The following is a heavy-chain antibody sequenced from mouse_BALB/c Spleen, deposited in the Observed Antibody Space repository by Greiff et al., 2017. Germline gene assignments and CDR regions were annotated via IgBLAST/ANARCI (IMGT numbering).Heavy chain of an antibody. J-gene: IGHJ3*01. CDR3: ARVTTVVATWFAY. CDR2: IWAGGST. CDR1: GFSLTSYG. V-gene: IGHV2-9*02. D-gene: IGHD1-1*01. Sequence: VKVVESGPGLVAPSQSLSITCTVSGFSLTSYGVHWVRQPPGKGLEWLGVIWAGGSTNYNSALMSRLSISKDNSKSQVFLKMNSLQTDDTAMYYCARVTTVVATWFAYWGQGTLVTVSA.